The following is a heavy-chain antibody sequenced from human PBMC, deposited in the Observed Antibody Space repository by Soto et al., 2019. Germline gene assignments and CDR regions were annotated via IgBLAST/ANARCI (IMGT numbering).Heavy chain of an antibody. V-gene: IGHV1-69*13. CDR1: GGTFSSYA. Sequence: GASVKVSCKASGGTFSSYAISWVRQAPGQGLGWMGGIIPIFGTANYAQKFQGRVTITADESTSTAYMELSSLRSEDTAVYYCARFPLVAVTTPSFYYYGMDVWGQGTTVTVSS. J-gene: IGHJ6*02. CDR2: IIPIFGTA. D-gene: IGHD4-17*01. CDR3: ARFPLVAVTTPSFYYYGMDV.